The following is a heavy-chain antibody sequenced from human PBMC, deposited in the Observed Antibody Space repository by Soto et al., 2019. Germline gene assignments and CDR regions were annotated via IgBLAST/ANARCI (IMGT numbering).Heavy chain of an antibody. CDR1: GFMFNNSA. D-gene: IGHD2-21*01. V-gene: IGHV3-23*01. CDR3: ARAKAVVIAALDI. CDR2: VSDNGGSRGGT. Sequence: EVELLESGGGLVQPGGSLRRSCKASGFMFNNSAMTWVRQAPGQGLQWVASVSDNGGSRGGTYYADSVKGRFTISRDNSKNTLYLQLDSLTGADTAVYYCARAKAVVIAALDIWGQGIMVTVSS. J-gene: IGHJ3*02.